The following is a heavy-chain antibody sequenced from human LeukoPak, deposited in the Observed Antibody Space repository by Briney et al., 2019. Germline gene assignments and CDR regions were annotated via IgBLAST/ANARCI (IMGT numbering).Heavy chain of an antibody. CDR1: GITDSSNY. J-gene: IGHJ3*02. CDR2: IYSGGST. Sequence: GGSLRLSCAASGITDSSNYMSWVRQAPGKGLEWVSLIYSGGSTYYADSVQGRFTISRDNSKNTLYLQMNSLRAEDTAVYYCARGGSGSYFRDAFDIWGQGTMVTVSS. D-gene: IGHD1-26*01. V-gene: IGHV3-66*02. CDR3: ARGGSGSYFRDAFDI.